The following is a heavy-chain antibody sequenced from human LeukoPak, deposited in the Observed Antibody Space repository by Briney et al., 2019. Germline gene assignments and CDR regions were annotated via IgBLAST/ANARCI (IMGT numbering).Heavy chain of an antibody. V-gene: IGHV4-59*01. CDR1: GGSISSYY. Sequence: SETLSLTCSVSGGSISSYYWSWIRQPPGKGLEWIGYINYRGSTNYNPFLKSRVTISVDTSKNQFSLKLSSVTAADTAVYYCARVYSSGYRYYYYGMDVWGQGTTVTVSS. CDR3: ARVYSSGYRYYYYGMDV. CDR2: INYRGST. J-gene: IGHJ6*02. D-gene: IGHD3-22*01.